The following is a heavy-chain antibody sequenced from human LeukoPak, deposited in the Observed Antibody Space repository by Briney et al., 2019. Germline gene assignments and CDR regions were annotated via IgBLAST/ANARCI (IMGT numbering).Heavy chain of an antibody. CDR3: ARSIVVVTADSYYFDY. Sequence: SETLSLTCTVSGGSISSSSYYWGWIRQPPGKGLEWIGSIYYSGSTYYNPSLKSRVTISVDTSKNQFSLKLSSVTAADTAVYYCARSIVVVTADSYYFDYWGQGTLVTVSS. V-gene: IGHV4-39*07. J-gene: IGHJ4*02. CDR2: IYYSGST. CDR1: GGSISSSSYY. D-gene: IGHD2-21*02.